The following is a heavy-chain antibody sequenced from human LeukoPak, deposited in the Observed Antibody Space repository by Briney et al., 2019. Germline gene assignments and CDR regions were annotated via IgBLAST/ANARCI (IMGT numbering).Heavy chain of an antibody. CDR1: GGSISSGYY. CDR2: IYHSGST. Sequence: NPSETLSLTCTVSGGSISSGYYWGWIRQPPGKGLEWIGSIYHSGSTYYNPSLKSRVTISVDTSKNQFSLKLSSVTAADTAVYYCARVVGATHYFDYWGQGTLVTVSS. V-gene: IGHV4-38-2*02. J-gene: IGHJ4*02. D-gene: IGHD1-26*01. CDR3: ARVVGATHYFDY.